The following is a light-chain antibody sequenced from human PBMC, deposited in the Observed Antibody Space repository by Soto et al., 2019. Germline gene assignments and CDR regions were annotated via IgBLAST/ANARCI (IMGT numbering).Light chain of an antibody. J-gene: IGLJ1*01. CDR1: ASNIGSNS. Sequence: QAVVTQPPSASGTPGQRVTIPCFGSASNIGSNSVSWYQQHLPGTAPKLLIYNNNQRPSGVPDRFSGSKSGTAASLAISGLQSRDEADYYCSSFTISTTYVFGTGTKLTVL. CDR3: SSFTISTTYV. CDR2: NNN. V-gene: IGLV1-44*01.